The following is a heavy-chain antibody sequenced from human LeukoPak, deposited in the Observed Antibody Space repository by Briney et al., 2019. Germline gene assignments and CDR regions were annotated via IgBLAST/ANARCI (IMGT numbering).Heavy chain of an antibody. CDR3: ARETVSSTYYYYGMDV. CDR1: GGSISSYY. CDR2: IYYSGST. J-gene: IGHJ6*02. D-gene: IGHD3-16*02. V-gene: IGHV4-59*12. Sequence: PSETLSLTCTVSGGSISSYYWSWIRQPPGKGLEWIGYIYYSGSTNYNPSLKSRVTISVDTSKNQFSLKLSSVTAADTAVYYCARETVSSTYYYYGMDVWGQGTTVTVSS.